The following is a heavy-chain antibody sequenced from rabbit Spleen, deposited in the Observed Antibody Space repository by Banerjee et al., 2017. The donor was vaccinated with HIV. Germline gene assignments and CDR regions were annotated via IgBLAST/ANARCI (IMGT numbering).Heavy chain of an antibody. J-gene: IGHJ4*01. V-gene: IGHV1S40*01. Sequence: QSLEESGGGLVKPGASLTLTCKASGFSFTNRDWMCWVRQAPGKGLEWIACICGGANGATYYASWAKGRFPISQTASATVTLQMSSLPAADTATYFCARDTGREEFILWGPGPLVPV. CDR2: ICGGANGAT. D-gene: IGHD7-1*01. CDR3: ARDTGREEFIL. CDR1: GFSFTNRDW.